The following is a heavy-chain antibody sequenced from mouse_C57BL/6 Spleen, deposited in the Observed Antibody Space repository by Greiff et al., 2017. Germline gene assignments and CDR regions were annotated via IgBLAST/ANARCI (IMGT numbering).Heavy chain of an antibody. CDR3: ARRDYYGSSYAFAY. V-gene: IGHV1-55*01. J-gene: IGHJ3*01. CDR1: GYTFTSYW. CDR2: IYPGSGST. D-gene: IGHD1-1*01. Sequence: VKLQQPGAELVKPGASVKMSCKASGYTFTSYWITWVKQRPGQGLEWIGDIYPGSGSTNYNEKFKSKATLTVDTSSSPAYMQRSSLTSEASAVYYCARRDYYGSSYAFAYWGQGTLVTVSA.